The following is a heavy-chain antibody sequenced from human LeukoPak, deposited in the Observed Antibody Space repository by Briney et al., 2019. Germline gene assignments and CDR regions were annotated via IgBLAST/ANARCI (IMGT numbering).Heavy chain of an antibody. Sequence: PSETLSLTCAVYGGSFSGYYWSWIRQPPGKGLEWIGYIYYSGSTYYNPSLKSRVTISVDTSKNQFSLKLSSVTAADTAVYYCARWFGELGAFDIWGQGTMVTVSS. V-gene: IGHV4-30-4*08. CDR3: ARWFGELGAFDI. J-gene: IGHJ3*02. CDR1: GGSFSGYY. D-gene: IGHD3-10*01. CDR2: IYYSGST.